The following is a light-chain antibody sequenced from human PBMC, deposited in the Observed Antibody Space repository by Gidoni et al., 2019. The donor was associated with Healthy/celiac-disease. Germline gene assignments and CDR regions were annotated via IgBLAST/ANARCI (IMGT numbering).Light chain of an antibody. CDR3: QAWDSSTGV. J-gene: IGLJ1*01. Sequence: SYELTQPPSVSVSPGQTASITCSGAKLGDKYACWYQQKPGQSPVLLIYQDSKRPSGIPERFSCSNSGNTATLTISGTQAMDEADYYCQAWDSSTGVFGTGTKVTVL. CDR2: QDS. CDR1: KLGDKY. V-gene: IGLV3-1*01.